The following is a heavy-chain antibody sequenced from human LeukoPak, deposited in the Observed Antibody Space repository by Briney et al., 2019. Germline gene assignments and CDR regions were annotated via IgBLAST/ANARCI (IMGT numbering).Heavy chain of an antibody. CDR3: ARRGSSGWYNY. V-gene: IGHV3-23*01. Sequence: GGSLRLSCAASGFTFSSYAMSWVRQAPGKGLECVSAISGGGPVTYYTDSVKGGFTISRDNSKNTLYLEMNSLRAEDTAVYYCARRGSSGWYNYWGQGTLVTVSS. D-gene: IGHD6-19*01. CDR2: ISGGGPVT. J-gene: IGHJ4*02. CDR1: GFTFSSYA.